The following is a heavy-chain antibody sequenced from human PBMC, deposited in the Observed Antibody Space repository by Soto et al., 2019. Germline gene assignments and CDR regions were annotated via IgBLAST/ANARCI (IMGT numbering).Heavy chain of an antibody. J-gene: IGHJ6*02. Sequence: ASVKVSCKASGYTFGGYYIHWLRQAPGQGLEWMGWINPNSGGTNYAQKFQGRVTVTRDTPTSTAYMELSRLTSDDTAVYYCARSLTEGYCTIAGCYTRPLYGMDVWGQGTTVTVSS. CDR3: ARSLTEGYCTIAGCYTRPLYGMDV. V-gene: IGHV1-2*02. D-gene: IGHD2-2*02. CDR1: GYTFGGYY. CDR2: INPNSGGT.